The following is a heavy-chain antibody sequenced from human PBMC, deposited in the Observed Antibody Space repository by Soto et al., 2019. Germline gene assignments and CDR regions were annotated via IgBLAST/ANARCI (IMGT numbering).Heavy chain of an antibody. CDR3: ARGPGESVTGEENWFEP. V-gene: IGHV1-8*01. CDR1: GYTFTSYD. D-gene: IGHD1-20*01. J-gene: IGHJ5*02. Sequence: ASVETACKASGYTFTSYDIYWVRQATGQGLEWMGWMNPNSGNTGYAQKFQGRVTMTRNTSIRPAYMELRSLRSEDTAVYHCARGPGESVTGEENWFEPWGKGTLVTVAS. CDR2: MNPNSGNT.